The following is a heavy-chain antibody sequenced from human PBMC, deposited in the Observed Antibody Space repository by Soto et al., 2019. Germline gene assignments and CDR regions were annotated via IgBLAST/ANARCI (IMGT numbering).Heavy chain of an antibody. V-gene: IGHV3-23*01. Sequence: EVQLLESGGGLVQPGGSLRLSCAASGFTFNTYAMSWVRQPPGKGLEWVSAITGSGGSTYYADSVKGRFTISRDNSKKTLYLQMNSLRAEDTAVYYCAKNPSTTYYDFWSGYDWGQGTLVTVSS. CDR3: AKNPSTTYYDFWSGYD. CDR1: GFTFNTYA. J-gene: IGHJ4*02. D-gene: IGHD3-3*01. CDR2: ITGSGGST.